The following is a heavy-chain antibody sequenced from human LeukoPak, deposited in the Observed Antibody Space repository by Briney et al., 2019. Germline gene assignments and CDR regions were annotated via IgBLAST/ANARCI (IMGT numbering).Heavy chain of an antibody. CDR3: ARDARFLTYMDV. Sequence: GASVKVSCKASGYTFTSYAMHWVRQAPGQRLEWMGWINAGNGNTKYSQEFQGRVTMTRDMSTSTVYMELSSLRSEDTAVYYCARDARFLTYMDVWGKGTTVTVSS. V-gene: IGHV1-3*03. CDR1: GYTFTSYA. D-gene: IGHD3-3*01. CDR2: INAGNGNT. J-gene: IGHJ6*03.